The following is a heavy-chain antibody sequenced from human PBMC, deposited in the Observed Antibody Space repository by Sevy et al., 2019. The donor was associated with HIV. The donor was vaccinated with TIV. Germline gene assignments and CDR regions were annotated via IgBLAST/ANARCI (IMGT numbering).Heavy chain of an antibody. CDR3: ATLDFWSENPFYGTDV. J-gene: IGHJ6*02. Sequence: ASVKVSCKVSGYTLTKLPMHWVRQAPGKGLEWMGGFDPEDGETIYAQRFQGGGTMTEDTSTDKAYMELSSLRSEDTAVYYCATLDFWSENPFYGTDVWGQGTTVTVSS. CDR2: FDPEDGET. CDR1: GYTLTKLP. D-gene: IGHD3-3*01. V-gene: IGHV1-24*01.